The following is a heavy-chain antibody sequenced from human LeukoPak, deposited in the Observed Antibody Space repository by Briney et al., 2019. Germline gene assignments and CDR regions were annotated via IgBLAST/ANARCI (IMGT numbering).Heavy chain of an antibody. CDR1: GFTFSSYA. CDR3: ARVNVNYDFWSGSDY. D-gene: IGHD3-3*01. CDR2: ISYDGSNK. Sequence: PGRSLRLSCAASGFTFSSYAMHWVRQAPGKGLEWVAVISYDGSNKYYADSVKGRFTISRDNSKNTLYLQMNSLRAEDTAVYYCARVNVNYDFWSGSDYWGQGTLVTVSS. J-gene: IGHJ4*02. V-gene: IGHV3-30-3*01.